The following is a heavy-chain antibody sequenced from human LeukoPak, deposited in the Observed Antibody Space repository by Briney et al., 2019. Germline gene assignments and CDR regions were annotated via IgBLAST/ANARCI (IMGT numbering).Heavy chain of an antibody. CDR2: IYSSGST. CDR1: GGSISTYY. V-gene: IGHV4-4*07. Sequence: TSETLSLTCTVSGGSISTYYWSWIRQPAGKGLEWIGHIYSSGSTNYNPSLKSRVTMSVDTSKNQFSLKLNSATAADTAVYYCARRLSTRSYYLDDWGQGTLVTVSS. CDR3: ARRLSTRSYYLDD. D-gene: IGHD2/OR15-2a*01. J-gene: IGHJ4*02.